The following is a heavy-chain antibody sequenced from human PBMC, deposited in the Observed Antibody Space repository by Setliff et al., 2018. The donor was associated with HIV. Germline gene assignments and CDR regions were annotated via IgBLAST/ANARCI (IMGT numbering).Heavy chain of an antibody. CDR2: IHDTGKT. Sequence: SETLSLTCTVSGDSIDRYYWSWIRQPPGRGLEWIAYIHDTGKTNSNPSLKSRVTISLDTTRNQFSLKLTSVTAADTAMYYCARHTPNGAVGDFDFWGQGTPVTVSS. CDR1: GDSIDRYY. V-gene: IGHV4-59*08. CDR3: ARHTPNGAVGDFDF. J-gene: IGHJ4*02. D-gene: IGHD3-10*01.